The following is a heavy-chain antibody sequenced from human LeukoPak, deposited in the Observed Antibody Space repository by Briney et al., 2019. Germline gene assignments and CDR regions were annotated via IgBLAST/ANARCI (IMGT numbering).Heavy chain of an antibody. CDR2: INPNSGGT. CDR1: GYTFTSYD. J-gene: IGHJ3*02. V-gene: IGHV1-2*02. CDR3: ASNNWNDDYDAFDI. Sequence: GASVKVSCKASGYTFTSYDINWVRQAPGQGLEWMGWINPNSGGTNYAQKFQGRVTMTRDTSISTAYMELSRLRSDDTAVYYCASNNWNDDYDAFDIWGQGTMVTVSS. D-gene: IGHD1-1*01.